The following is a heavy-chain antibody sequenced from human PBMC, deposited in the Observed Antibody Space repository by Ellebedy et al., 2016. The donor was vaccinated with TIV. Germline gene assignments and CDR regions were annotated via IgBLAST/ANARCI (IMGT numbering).Heavy chain of an antibody. Sequence: GESLKISCKGSGYSFTSYWIGWVRQMPGKGLEWMGIIYPGDSDTRYSPSFQGQVTISADKSISTAYLQWSSLKASDTAMYYCALTYDILTGDTGFDPWGQGTLVTVSS. CDR1: GYSFTSYW. V-gene: IGHV5-51*01. CDR2: IYPGDSDT. D-gene: IGHD3-9*01. CDR3: ALTYDILTGDTGFDP. J-gene: IGHJ5*02.